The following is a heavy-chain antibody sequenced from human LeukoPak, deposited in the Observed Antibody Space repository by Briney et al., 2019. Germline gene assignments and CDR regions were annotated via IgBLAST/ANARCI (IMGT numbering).Heavy chain of an antibody. V-gene: IGHV4-4*08. D-gene: IGHD2-2*02. J-gene: IGHJ2*01. Sequence: SETLSLTCTVSGGSISSYYWSWIRQPPGKGLEWIGYIYTSGSTNYNPSLKSRVTMSVDTSKNQFSLKLSSVTAADTAVYYCARVGEFGPGYCSSTSCYMYFDLWGRGTLVTVSS. CDR3: ARVGEFGPGYCSSTSCYMYFDL. CDR2: IYTSGST. CDR1: GGSISSYY.